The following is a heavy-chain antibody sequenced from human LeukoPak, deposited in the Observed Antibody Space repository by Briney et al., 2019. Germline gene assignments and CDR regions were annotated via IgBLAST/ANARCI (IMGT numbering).Heavy chain of an antibody. CDR2: IWYDGSNK. D-gene: IGHD2-2*01. CDR1: GFXFSTYG. V-gene: IGHV3-33*01. J-gene: IGHJ4*02. CDR3: ARDQGCSSTSCYSLFFHY. Sequence: GGSLRLSCAASGFXFSTYGIHWVRQAPGKGLEWVALIWYDGSNKYYADSVKGRFTISRDNSKNTLYLQMNSLTAEDTAVYYCARDQGCSSTSCYSLFFHYWGQGILVTVSS.